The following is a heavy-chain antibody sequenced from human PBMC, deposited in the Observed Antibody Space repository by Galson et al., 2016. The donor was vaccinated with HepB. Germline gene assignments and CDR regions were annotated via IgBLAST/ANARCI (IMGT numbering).Heavy chain of an antibody. CDR2: IHSDGSST. CDR1: GSTFSRSW. CDR3: ARGYSSSSFGWYFDL. D-gene: IGHD6-6*01. Sequence: SLRLSCAVAGSTFSRSWMHWVRQVPGKGLVWVSRIHSDGSSTSYAASVKGRFTISRDNAKNSLYLQMNSLRAEDTAVYYCARGYSSSSFGWYFDLWGRGSLVTVSS. J-gene: IGHJ2*01. V-gene: IGHV3-74*01.